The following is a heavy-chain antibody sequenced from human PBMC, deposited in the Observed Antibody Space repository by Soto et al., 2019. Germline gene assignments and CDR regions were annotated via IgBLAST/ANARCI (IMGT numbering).Heavy chain of an antibody. CDR3: ASDIFKTGATGVFDI. D-gene: IGHD1-1*01. CDR2: IYAAGST. V-gene: IGHV3-66*01. Sequence: EVQLVESGGGLVQPGGSRRPSCAALGFTVSGTSMGWVRQAPGQGLEWVSVIYAAGSTYYIDSVNGRFTISRDNSKNTLYLQMNSLRAEDTAVYYCASDIFKTGATGVFDIWGQGTRVTVSS. CDR1: GFTVSGTS. J-gene: IGHJ3*02.